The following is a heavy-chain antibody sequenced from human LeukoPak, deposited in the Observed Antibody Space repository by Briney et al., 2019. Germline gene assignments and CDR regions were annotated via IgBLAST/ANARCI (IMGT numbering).Heavy chain of an antibody. D-gene: IGHD6-13*01. Sequence: GGSLRLSCAASGFTLNSFWMYWVRQAPGKGLVWVSRINNDGSSTNYADSVQGRFTISRDNAKNSLYLQMNSLRAEDTAVYYCARGYSSSWHHYYYYMDVWGKGTTVTVSS. CDR1: GFTLNSFW. CDR3: ARGYSSSWHHYYYYMDV. CDR2: INNDGSST. J-gene: IGHJ6*03. V-gene: IGHV3-74*01.